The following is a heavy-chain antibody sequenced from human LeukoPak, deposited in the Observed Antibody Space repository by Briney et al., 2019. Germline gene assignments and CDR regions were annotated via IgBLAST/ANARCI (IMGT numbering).Heavy chain of an antibody. Sequence: SETLSLTCTVSGGSISSYYWSWIRQPPGKGLGWIGYIYYSGSTNYNPSLKSRVAISVDTSKNQFSLKLSSVTAADTAVYYCARAEGTVAAFDYWGQGTLVTVSS. CDR2: IYYSGST. J-gene: IGHJ4*02. D-gene: IGHD1-26*01. V-gene: IGHV4-59*01. CDR1: GGSISSYY. CDR3: ARAEGTVAAFDY.